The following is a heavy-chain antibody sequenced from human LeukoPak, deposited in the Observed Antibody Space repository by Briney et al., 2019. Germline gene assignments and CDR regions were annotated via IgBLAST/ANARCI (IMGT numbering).Heavy chain of an antibody. J-gene: IGHJ2*01. Sequence: SETLSLTCTVSGGSFSSGGYYWSWIRQHPGKGLEWIGYIYYSGSTYYNPSLKSRVTISVDTSKNQFSLKLSSVTAADTAVYYCARSYGDYLTDSYWYFDLWGRGTLVTVSS. D-gene: IGHD4-17*01. V-gene: IGHV4-31*03. CDR2: IYYSGST. CDR3: ARSYGDYLTDSYWYFDL. CDR1: GGSFSSGGYY.